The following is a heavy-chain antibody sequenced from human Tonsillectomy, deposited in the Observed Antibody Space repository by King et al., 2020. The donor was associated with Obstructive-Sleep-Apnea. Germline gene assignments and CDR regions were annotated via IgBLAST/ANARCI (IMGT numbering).Heavy chain of an antibody. CDR3: ARHVGRYSSSSLY. J-gene: IGHJ4*02. CDR2: IDPRDSYS. D-gene: IGHD6-6*01. CDR1: GYSFTSYW. V-gene: IGHV5-10-1*03. Sequence: VQLVQSGAEVKKPGESLRISCKGSGYSFTSYWISWVRQMPGKGLELMWKIDPRDSYSSYSPSFQGHVTISADKSFRTAYLQWNSLKASDTAMYYCARHVGRYSSSSLYWGQGTLVTVSS.